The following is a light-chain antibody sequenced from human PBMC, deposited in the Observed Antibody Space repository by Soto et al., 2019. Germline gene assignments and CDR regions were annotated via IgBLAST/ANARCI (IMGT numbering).Light chain of an antibody. CDR1: SSNIGNNY. V-gene: IGLV1-51*01. Sequence: QSVLTQPPSVSAAPGQKVTISCSGSSSNIGNNYVSRYQQLPGTAPKLLIYDDNKRPSGIPDRFSGSKSGTSATLGITGLQTGDEADYYCGTWDSSLSAHVFGTGTKLTVL. J-gene: IGLJ1*01. CDR3: GTWDSSLSAHV. CDR2: DDN.